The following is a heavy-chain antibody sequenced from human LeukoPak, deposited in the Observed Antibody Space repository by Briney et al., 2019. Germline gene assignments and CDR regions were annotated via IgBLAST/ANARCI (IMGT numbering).Heavy chain of an antibody. D-gene: IGHD2-21*01. CDR3: ARGGVIEIEDGTGSNWFDP. CDR2: IRNSVSA. V-gene: IGHV4-59*01. Sequence: SETLSLTCTVSGGSISSYFWSWLRQPPGKGLEWIGYIRNSVSANYNPTLKSRVTISVDTSKNQFSLKLSSVTAADTAVYYCARGGVIEIEDGTGSNWFDPWGQGTLVTVSS. J-gene: IGHJ5*02. CDR1: GGSISSYF.